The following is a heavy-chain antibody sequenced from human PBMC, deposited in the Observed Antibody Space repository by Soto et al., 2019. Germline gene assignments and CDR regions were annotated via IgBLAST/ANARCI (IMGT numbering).Heavy chain of an antibody. CDR3: ARDRSEAFDY. J-gene: IGHJ4*02. CDR1: GGSISSYY. Sequence: QVQLQESGPGLVKPSETLSLTCTVSGGSISSYYWSWIRQPPGKGLEWIGYIFNSGGTNDNPALKGRVTISVDTSKHQFSLKLNAVTAADTAVYYCARDRSEAFDYWGQGTLVTVSS. CDR2: IFNSGGT. V-gene: IGHV4-59*01.